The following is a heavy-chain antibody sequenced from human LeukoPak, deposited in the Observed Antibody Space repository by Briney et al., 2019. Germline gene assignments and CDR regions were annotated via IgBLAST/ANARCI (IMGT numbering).Heavy chain of an antibody. CDR3: AKVEMGSGSYYNDY. CDR2: ISGSGGST. J-gene: IGHJ4*02. CDR1: GFTFSSYA. D-gene: IGHD3-10*01. V-gene: IGHV3-23*01. Sequence: GGSLRLSCAASGFTFSSYAMSWVRQAPGKGLEWVSAISGSGGSTYYADSVKGRFTISRDNSKSTLYLQMNSLRAEDTAVYYCAKVEMGSGSYYNDYWGQGTLVTVSS.